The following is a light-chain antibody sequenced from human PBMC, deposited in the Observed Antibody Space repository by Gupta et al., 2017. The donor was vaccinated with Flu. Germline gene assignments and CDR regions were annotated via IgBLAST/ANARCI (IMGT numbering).Light chain of an antibody. V-gene: IGKV2-30*02. J-gene: IGKJ2*01. CDR2: EGS. CDR3: KQCKNWPHT. Sequence: TRGPPAAVARTTNYNSVQRNGNSYVHWYQQKPGQSQRRLIYEGSNRASGIPDRFSGSESGTEFTLNISRLKAEGVGVYYCKQCKNWPHTFGQGTKVEI. CDR1: YNSVQRNGNSY.